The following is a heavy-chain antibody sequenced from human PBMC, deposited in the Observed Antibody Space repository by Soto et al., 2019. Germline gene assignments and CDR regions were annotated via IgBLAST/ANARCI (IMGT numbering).Heavy chain of an antibody. V-gene: IGHV4-34*01. CDR1: GGSFSGYY. J-gene: IGHJ6*02. Sequence: QVQLQQWGAGLLKPSETLSLTCAVYGGSFSGYYWSWIRQPPGKGLEWIGEINHSGSTNYNPSLKSRVTLSVDTSKNQFSLKLSSVTAADTAVYYCARDYGGNPTYLYYYYYYGMDVWGQGTTVTVSS. CDR3: ARDYGGNPTYLYYYYYYGMDV. D-gene: IGHD4-17*01. CDR2: INHSGST.